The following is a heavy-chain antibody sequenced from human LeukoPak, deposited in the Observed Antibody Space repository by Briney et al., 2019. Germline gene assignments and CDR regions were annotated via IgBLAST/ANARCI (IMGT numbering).Heavy chain of an antibody. CDR3: ARRRLGYCSSTSCHNWFDP. CDR1: GYSFTSYG. V-gene: IGHV5-51*01. J-gene: IGHJ5*02. Sequence: GESLKISCKGSGYSFTSYGIGWVRQMPGKGLEWIGIIYPGDSDTRYSPSFQGQVTISADKSISTAYLHWSSLKASDTAMYYCARRRLGYCSSTSCHNWFDPWGQGTLVTVSS. D-gene: IGHD2-2*01. CDR2: IYPGDSDT.